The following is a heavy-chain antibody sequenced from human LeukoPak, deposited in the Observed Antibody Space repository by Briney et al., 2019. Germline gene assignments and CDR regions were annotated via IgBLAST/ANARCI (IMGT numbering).Heavy chain of an antibody. V-gene: IGHV3-23*01. CDR1: GFTFSSYA. J-gene: IGHJ4*02. Sequence: AGGSLRLSCAASGFTFSSYAMSWVRQAPGKGLELVSAISGSGGSTYYADSVKGRFTISRDNSKNTLYLQMNSLRAEDTAVYYCAKHTPLDYYDSSGYTLADWGQGTLVTVSS. CDR2: ISGSGGST. CDR3: AKHTPLDYYDSSGYTLAD. D-gene: IGHD3-22*01.